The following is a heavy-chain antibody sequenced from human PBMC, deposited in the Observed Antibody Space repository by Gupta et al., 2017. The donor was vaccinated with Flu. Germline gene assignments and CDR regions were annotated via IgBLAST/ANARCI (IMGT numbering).Heavy chain of an antibody. D-gene: IGHD6-19*01. CDR3: ARDPLVRDSSTFNYNYYAMDV. Sequence: HVQLVQSGAEVKKPGSSVLVSCKASGGTFSSYGLSWVRQAPGQGVGWMGGISPILGTTDYGQKFQGRGTINADKKTSTAYMEVGRVRSEDTAVYYCARDPLVRDSSTFNYNYYAMDVWGQGTTVIVSS. CDR1: GGTFSSYG. J-gene: IGHJ6*02. V-gene: IGHV1-69*06. CDR2: ISPILGTT.